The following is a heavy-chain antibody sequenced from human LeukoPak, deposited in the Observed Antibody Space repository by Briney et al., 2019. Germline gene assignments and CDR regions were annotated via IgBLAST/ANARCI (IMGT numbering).Heavy chain of an antibody. J-gene: IGHJ4*02. CDR1: GFTFSTYA. V-gene: IGHV3-15*01. Sequence: PGGSLRLSCAASGFTFSTYAVNWVRQAPGKGLEWVGRIKSKTDGGTTDYAAPVKGRFTISRDDSKNTLYLQMNSLKTEDTAVYYCTTAEFGTYCSSTSCYEPIDYWGQGTLVTVSS. CDR3: TTAEFGTYCSSTSCYEPIDY. CDR2: IKSKTDGGTT. D-gene: IGHD2-2*01.